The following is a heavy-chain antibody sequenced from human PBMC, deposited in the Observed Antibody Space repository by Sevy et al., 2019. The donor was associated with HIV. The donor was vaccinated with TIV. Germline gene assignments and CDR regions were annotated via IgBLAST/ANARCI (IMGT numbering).Heavy chain of an antibody. D-gene: IGHD3-22*01. CDR1: GFTFSSYS. V-gene: IGHV3-21*01. J-gene: IGHJ4*02. CDR3: ARQDDSSGYYRTGGDY. Sequence: GGSLRLSYAASGFTFSSYSMTWVRQAPGKGLEWVSSISSSSSYIYYADSVKGRFTISRDNAKDSLYLQMNSLRAEDTAVYYCARQDDSSGYYRTGGDYWGQGTLVIVSS. CDR2: ISSSSSYI.